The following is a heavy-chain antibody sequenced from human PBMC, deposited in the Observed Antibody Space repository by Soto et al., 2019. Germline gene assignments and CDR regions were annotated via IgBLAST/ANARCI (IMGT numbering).Heavy chain of an antibody. D-gene: IGHD2-2*01. CDR3: ASVPIWCGSSSCYTEGFDS. J-gene: IGHJ4*02. CDR1: GFVFSDYA. CDR2: ISAGGSDT. V-gene: IGHV3-23*01. Sequence: EVQLLDSGGGWVQPGGSLRLSCVASGFVFSDYAMSWVRQAPGKGLEWVSAISAGGSDTYYADSVKGRFTFSSVNSKNTLYLQMNALRAEYTAIYYCASVPIWCGSSSCYTEGFDSWGQGTLVTVSS.